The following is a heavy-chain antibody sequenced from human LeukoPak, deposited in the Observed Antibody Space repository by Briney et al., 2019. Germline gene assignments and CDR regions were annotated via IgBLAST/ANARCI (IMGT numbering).Heavy chain of an antibody. Sequence: GESLKISCKGSGYSFTNFWINWVRQMPGKGLEWMGRIDPSDSYTTYSPSFQGHVTISADKSISTAYLQWSSLKASDTAMYYCASITNHGSGSYYSLSFDSWGQGTLVTVSS. CDR1: GYSFTNFW. CDR3: ASITNHGSGSYYSLSFDS. D-gene: IGHD3-10*01. V-gene: IGHV5-10-1*01. J-gene: IGHJ4*02. CDR2: IDPSDSYT.